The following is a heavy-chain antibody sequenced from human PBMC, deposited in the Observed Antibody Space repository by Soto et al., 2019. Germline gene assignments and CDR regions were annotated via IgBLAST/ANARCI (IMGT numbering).Heavy chain of an antibody. CDR3: ARGYPAEWLSPRGMDV. Sequence: ASVKVSCKASGYTFTGYYMHWVRQAPGQGLEWMGWINPNSGGTNYAQKFQGWVTMTRDTSISTAYMELSRLRSDDTAVYYCARGYPAEWLSPRGMDVWGQGTTVTVPS. J-gene: IGHJ6*02. CDR2: INPNSGGT. V-gene: IGHV1-2*04. CDR1: GYTFTGYY. D-gene: IGHD3-3*01.